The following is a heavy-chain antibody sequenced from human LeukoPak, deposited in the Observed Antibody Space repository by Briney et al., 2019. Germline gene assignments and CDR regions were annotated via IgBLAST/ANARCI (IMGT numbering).Heavy chain of an antibody. D-gene: IGHD6-6*01. CDR3: ARHSRGESSSGDYYYYYMDV. CDR1: GFTFSSYW. CDR2: IKQDGSEK. V-gene: IGHV3-7*01. Sequence: PGGSLRLSCAASGFTFSSYWMSWVRQAPGKGLEWVANIKQDGSEKYYVDSVKGRFTISRDNAKNSLYLQMNSLRAEDTAVYYCARHSRGESSSGDYYYYYMDVWGKGTTVTVSS. J-gene: IGHJ6*03.